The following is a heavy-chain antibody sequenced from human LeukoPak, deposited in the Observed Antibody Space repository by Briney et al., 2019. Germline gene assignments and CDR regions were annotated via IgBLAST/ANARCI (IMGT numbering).Heavy chain of an antibody. CDR2: INHSGST. V-gene: IGHV4-34*01. Sequence: SETLSLTCAVYGGSFSGYYWSWIRQPPGKGLEWIGEINHSGSTNYNPSLKSRVTISVDTSKNQFSLKLSSVTAADPAVYYCARGFPAGYRFPQYYYGMDVWGQGTTVTVSS. CDR1: GGSFSGYY. J-gene: IGHJ6*02. D-gene: IGHD1-1*01. CDR3: ARGFPAGYRFPQYYYGMDV.